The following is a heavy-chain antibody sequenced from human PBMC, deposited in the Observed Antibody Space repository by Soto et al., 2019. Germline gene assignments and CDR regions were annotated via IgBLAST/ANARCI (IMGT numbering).Heavy chain of an antibody. Sequence: QVHLVESGGGVAQPGRSLRLCCAASGFTFSSYGIHWVRQAPGKGLEWVAVISYDGRNTYYGDSVKGRFTVSRDNSKNTLYLQMNSLRAEDTAVYYCAKDRTYSDSWPSGPFDYWGQGTLVTVSS. CDR1: GFTFSSYG. CDR2: ISYDGRNT. V-gene: IGHV3-30*18. CDR3: AKDRTYSDSWPSGPFDY. D-gene: IGHD6-13*01. J-gene: IGHJ4*02.